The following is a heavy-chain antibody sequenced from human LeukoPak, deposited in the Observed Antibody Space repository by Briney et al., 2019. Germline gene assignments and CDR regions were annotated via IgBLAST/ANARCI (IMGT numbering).Heavy chain of an antibody. Sequence: ASVKVSCKASGYTFTSYGISWVRQAPGQGLEWMGWISAYNGNTNYAQKLQGRVTMTTDTSTSTAYMELRSLRSDDTAVYYCARDASSLWLGELSWFDPWGQGTLVTVSS. D-gene: IGHD3-10*01. CDR3: ARDASSLWLGELSWFDP. V-gene: IGHV1-18*01. CDR1: GYTFTSYG. CDR2: ISAYNGNT. J-gene: IGHJ5*02.